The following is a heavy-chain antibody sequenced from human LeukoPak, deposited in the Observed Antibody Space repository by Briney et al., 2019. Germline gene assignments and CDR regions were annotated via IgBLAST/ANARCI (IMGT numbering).Heavy chain of an antibody. J-gene: IGHJ5*02. Sequence: ASVKVSCKASGYTFTGYYMHWVRQAPGQGLEWMGWINPNSGGTNYAQKFQGRVTMTRDTSISTAYMELSRLRSDDTAVYYCARDRYYDRNWFDPWGQGTLVIVSS. V-gene: IGHV1-2*02. D-gene: IGHD3-22*01. CDR2: INPNSGGT. CDR1: GYTFTGYY. CDR3: ARDRYYDRNWFDP.